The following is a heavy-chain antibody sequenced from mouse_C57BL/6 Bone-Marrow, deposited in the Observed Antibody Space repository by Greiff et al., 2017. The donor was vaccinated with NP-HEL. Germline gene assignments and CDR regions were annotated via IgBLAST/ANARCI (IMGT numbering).Heavy chain of an antibody. Sequence: VQLHQSGAELVRPGTSVKVSCKASGYAFTNYLIEWVKQRPGQGLEWIGVINPGSGGTNYNEKFKGKATLTADKSSSTAYMQLSSLTSEDSAVYVCARVYYGSSYVDYWGQGTTLTVSS. CDR2: INPGSGGT. CDR3: ARVYYGSSYVDY. J-gene: IGHJ2*01. CDR1: GYAFTNYL. V-gene: IGHV1-54*01. D-gene: IGHD1-1*01.